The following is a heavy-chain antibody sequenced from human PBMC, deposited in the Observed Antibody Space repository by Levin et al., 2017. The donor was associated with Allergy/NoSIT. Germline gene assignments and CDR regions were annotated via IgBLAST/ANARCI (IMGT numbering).Heavy chain of an antibody. CDR1: GFTFSTFG. J-gene: IGHJ3*01. V-gene: IGHV3-23*01. D-gene: IGHD3-10*01. CDR3: AKFGAFDV. CDR2: ITGSDGRA. Sequence: GGSLRLSCVASGFTFSTFGMTWVRQAPGKGLEWVSAITGSDGRAFYADSLEGRFTISRDNPRNTLYLQMNSLRAEDTAVYYCAKFGAFDVWGQGTMVTVSS.